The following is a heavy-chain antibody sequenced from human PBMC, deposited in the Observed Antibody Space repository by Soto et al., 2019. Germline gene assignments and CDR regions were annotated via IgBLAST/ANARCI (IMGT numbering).Heavy chain of an antibody. J-gene: IGHJ4*02. CDR3: AKDMLGSSWFAGRFDY. V-gene: IGHV3-9*01. CDR1: GFTFDDYA. CDR2: ISWNSGSI. D-gene: IGHD6-13*01. Sequence: GGSLRLSCAASGFTFDDYAMHWVLQAPGKGLEWVSGISWNSGSIGYADSVKGRFTISRDNAKNSLYLQMNSLRAEDTALYYCAKDMLGSSWFAGRFDYWGQGTLVTVSS.